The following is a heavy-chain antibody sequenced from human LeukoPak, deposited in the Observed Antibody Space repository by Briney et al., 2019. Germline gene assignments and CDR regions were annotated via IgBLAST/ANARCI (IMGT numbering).Heavy chain of an antibody. V-gene: IGHV3-7*05. D-gene: IGHD6-6*01. J-gene: IGHJ5*02. CDR1: GFTFSNYW. CDR3: ARDVAARPWLDP. CDR2: INQDGSEK. Sequence: GGSLRQSCVASGFTFSNYWISWIRQDPGKGLEWVANINQDGSEKYYVDSVKGRFTSSRDNAKNSLYLQMNSLRAEDTAVYYCARDVAARPWLDPWGQGTLVTVSS.